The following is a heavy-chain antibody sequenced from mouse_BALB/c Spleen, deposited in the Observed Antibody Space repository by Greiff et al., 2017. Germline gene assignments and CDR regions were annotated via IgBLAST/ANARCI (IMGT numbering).Heavy chain of an antibody. CDR2: INPSNGRT. V-gene: IGHV1S81*02. CDR3: ARFDYRYFDY. D-gene: IGHD2-14*01. Sequence: VQLQQPGAELVKPGASVKLSCKASGYTFTSYWMHWVKQRPGQGLEWIGEINPSNGRTNYNEKFKSKATLTVDKSSSTAYMQLSSLTSEDSAVYYCARFDYRYFDYWGQGTTLTVSS. CDR1: GYTFTSYW. J-gene: IGHJ2*01.